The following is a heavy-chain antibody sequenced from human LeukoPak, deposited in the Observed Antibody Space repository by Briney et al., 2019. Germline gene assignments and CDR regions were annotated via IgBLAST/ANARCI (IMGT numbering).Heavy chain of an antibody. V-gene: IGHV4-34*01. Sequence: SETLSLTCAVYGGSFSGYYWSWIRQPPGKGLEWIGEINHSGSTNYNPSLKSRVTISVDTSKNQFSLKLSSVTAADTAVYYCARGWLGPNDYWGQGTLVTVSS. CDR3: ARGWLGPNDY. CDR1: GGSFSGYY. CDR2: INHSGST. J-gene: IGHJ4*02. D-gene: IGHD6-19*01.